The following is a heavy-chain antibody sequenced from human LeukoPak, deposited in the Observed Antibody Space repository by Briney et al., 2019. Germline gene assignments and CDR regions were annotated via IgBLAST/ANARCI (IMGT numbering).Heavy chain of an antibody. CDR1: GFTFSSYA. Sequence: PGGSLRLSCAASGFTFSSYAMHWVRQAPGKGLEWVAVISYDGSNKYYADSVKGRFTISRDNSKNTLYLQMNSLRAEDTAVYYCASLPMVRGVIPFDYWGQGTLVTVSS. CDR2: ISYDGSNK. CDR3: ASLPMVRGVIPFDY. D-gene: IGHD3-10*01. V-gene: IGHV3-30-3*01. J-gene: IGHJ4*02.